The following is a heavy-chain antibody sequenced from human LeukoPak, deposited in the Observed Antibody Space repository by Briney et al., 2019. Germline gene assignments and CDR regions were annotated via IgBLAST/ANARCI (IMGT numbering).Heavy chain of an antibody. V-gene: IGHV3-33*01. D-gene: IGHD2-2*01. CDR1: RFSFSNYA. Sequence: GGALRLSCAASRFSFSNYAMHWVRQAPGKGLGWVAIMWYDGSDKYNGDSAKGRFTISRDNSENTLYLQMKSLRAEDTGVYYCARDSCSSISCPGHNAFDIWGQGTMVTVSS. CDR2: MWYDGSDK. J-gene: IGHJ3*02. CDR3: ARDSCSSISCPGHNAFDI.